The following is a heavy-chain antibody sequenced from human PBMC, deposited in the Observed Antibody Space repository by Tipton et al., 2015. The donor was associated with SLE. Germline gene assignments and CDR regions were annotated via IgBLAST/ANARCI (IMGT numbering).Heavy chain of an antibody. CDR1: GGFIGSSSYY. CDR3: ATSPLTV. Sequence: TLSLTCSVSGGFIGSSSYYWGWIRQPPGKGLEWIGSVSYLGSTSYNATLESRVTISIDTSKKHFSLKLSSVTAADTAVYYCATSPLTVWGQGRLVSVSS. V-gene: IGHV4-39*07. J-gene: IGHJ4*02. CDR2: VSYLGST.